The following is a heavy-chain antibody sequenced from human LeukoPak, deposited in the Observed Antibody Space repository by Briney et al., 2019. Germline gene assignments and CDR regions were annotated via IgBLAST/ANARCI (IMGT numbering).Heavy chain of an antibody. J-gene: IGHJ4*02. CDR3: ARGLSNLEY. V-gene: IGHV4-61*02. Sequence: SETLSLTCTVSGGSISSGSYCWSWIRQPAGKGLEWIGRICASGSTNYNPSLKSRVTISVDTSKNQFSMKLSSVTAADTAVYYCARGLSNLEYWGQGILVTVSS. CDR2: ICASGST. CDR1: GGSISSGSYC. D-gene: IGHD4-11*01.